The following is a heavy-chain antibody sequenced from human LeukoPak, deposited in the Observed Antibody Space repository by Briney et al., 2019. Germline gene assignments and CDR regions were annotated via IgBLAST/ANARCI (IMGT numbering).Heavy chain of an antibody. V-gene: IGHV1-69*02. CDR3: AAVAGTGRFDY. J-gene: IGHJ4*02. D-gene: IGHD6-19*01. Sequence: SVKVSCKASGGTFSSYTISWVLQAPGQGLEWMGRIIPILGIANYAQKFQGRVTITADKSTSTSYMELSSLRSEDTAVYYCAAVAGTGRFDYWGQGTLVTVSS. CDR2: IIPILGIA. CDR1: GGTFSSYT.